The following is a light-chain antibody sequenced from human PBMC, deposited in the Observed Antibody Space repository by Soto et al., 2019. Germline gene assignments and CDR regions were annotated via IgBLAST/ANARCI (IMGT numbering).Light chain of an antibody. J-gene: IGKJ1*01. CDR2: KAS. Sequence: DIQMTQSPSTLSASVGDRVTITCRASQSISNWLAWYQQKPGKAPKLLIYKASSLESGVPSRFSGSGSGTEFTLTISSLQPDDFATFYCQQYNSYSHTFGQGTKVEIK. V-gene: IGKV1-5*03. CDR1: QSISNW. CDR3: QQYNSYSHT.